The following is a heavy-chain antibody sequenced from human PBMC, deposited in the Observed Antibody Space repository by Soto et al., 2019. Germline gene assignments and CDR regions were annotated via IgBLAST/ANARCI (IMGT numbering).Heavy chain of an antibody. D-gene: IGHD2-8*01. J-gene: IGHJ4*02. CDR1: GFTFTSFA. CDR3: ARRLTQTVSALRY. V-gene: IGHV3-30*09. CDR2: ISENGVNK. Sequence: GGSLRLSCSASGFTFTSFAIHWVRQAPGKGLEWVAVISENGVNKYSAESVRGRFVISRDNSKNTVELEMNSLRPEDTAIYFCARRLTQTVSALRYWGPGTLVTVSS.